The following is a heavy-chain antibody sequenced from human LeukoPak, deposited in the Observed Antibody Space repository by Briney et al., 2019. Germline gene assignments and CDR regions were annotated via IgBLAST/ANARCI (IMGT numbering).Heavy chain of an antibody. Sequence: GGSLRLSCAASGFTFSSYAMSWVRQAPGKGLEWVSAISGSGGSTYYADSVKGRFTISGDNSKNTLYLQMNSLRAEDTAVYYCAKDPGTDCSGGSCYIEGAYFDYWGQGTLVTVSS. D-gene: IGHD2-15*01. CDR2: ISGSGGST. CDR3: AKDPGTDCSGGSCYIEGAYFDY. CDR1: GFTFSSYA. J-gene: IGHJ4*02. V-gene: IGHV3-23*01.